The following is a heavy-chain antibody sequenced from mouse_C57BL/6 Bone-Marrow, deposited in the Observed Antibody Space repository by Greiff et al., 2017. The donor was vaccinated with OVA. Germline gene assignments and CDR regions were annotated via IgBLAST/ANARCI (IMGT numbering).Heavy chain of an antibody. D-gene: IGHD1-1*01. Sequence: EVKVVESGGGLVKPGGSLKLSCAASGFTFSDYGMHWVRQAPEKGLEWVAYISSGGSTIYYAYTVKGRYTISRDNAKNTLFLQMTSLRSEDTAMYYCARSRTLRLFAYWGQGTLVTVSA. CDR2: ISSGGSTI. CDR1: GFTFSDYG. V-gene: IGHV5-17*01. J-gene: IGHJ3*01. CDR3: ARSRTLRLFAY.